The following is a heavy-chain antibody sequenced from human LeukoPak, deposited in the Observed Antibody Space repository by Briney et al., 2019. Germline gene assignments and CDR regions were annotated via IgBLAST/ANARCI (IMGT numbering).Heavy chain of an antibody. CDR2: IYYSGST. D-gene: IGHD1-26*01. Sequence: KPSETLSLTCTVSGGSISSSSYYWGWIRQPPGKGLEWIGSIYYSGSTYYNPSLKSRVTVSVDTSKNQFSLKLSSVTAADTAVYYCASSGSLGGYYYYYMDVWGKGTTVTVSS. CDR1: GGSISSSSYY. J-gene: IGHJ6*03. CDR3: ASSGSLGGYYYYYMDV. V-gene: IGHV4-39*07.